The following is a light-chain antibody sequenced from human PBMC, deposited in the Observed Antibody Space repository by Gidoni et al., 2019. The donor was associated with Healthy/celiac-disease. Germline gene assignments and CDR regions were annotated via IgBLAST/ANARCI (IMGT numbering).Light chain of an antibody. Sequence: DIQMTMSPSSLSASVGDRYTTTCPASQDISNYLTWYQHNPGKAPKLLIYDASNLETGVPSRFSGSGSGTDFTITISSLQAEGIVTYYYQQDDNLPWTFGQGTKVEIK. CDR1: QDISNY. J-gene: IGKJ1*01. V-gene: IGKV1-33*01. CDR2: DAS. CDR3: QQDDNLPWT.